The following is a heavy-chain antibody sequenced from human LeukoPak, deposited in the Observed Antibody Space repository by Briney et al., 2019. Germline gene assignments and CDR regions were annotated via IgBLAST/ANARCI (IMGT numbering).Heavy chain of an antibody. CDR1: GYSITSTYW. CDR2: LHHSGST. D-gene: IGHD3-22*01. Sequence: SSETLSLTCAVSGYSITSTYWWGWIRQTPGTGLECIGSLHHSGSTSYSPSLKSRVTISADTSKNQFSLRRSSVTAADTAVYYCARVGGDHSTGHYSVDYWGQGTLVTVSS. CDR3: ARVGGDHSTGHYSVDY. V-gene: IGHV4-38-2*01. J-gene: IGHJ4*02.